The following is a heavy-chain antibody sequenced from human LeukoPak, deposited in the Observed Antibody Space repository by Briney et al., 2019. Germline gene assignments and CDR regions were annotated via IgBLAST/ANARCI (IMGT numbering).Heavy chain of an antibody. Sequence: GGSLRLSCAASGFTVNTYWMHWVRQAPGKGLDWVARINVEGNYFDYADSVKGRFTISRDNSKNTLYLQMNSLRAEDTAVYYCAKDTEIITMIVGWGYFDLWGRGTLVTVSS. J-gene: IGHJ2*01. CDR2: INVEGNYF. D-gene: IGHD3-22*01. CDR1: GFTVNTYW. CDR3: AKDTEIITMIVGWGYFDL. V-gene: IGHV3-74*01.